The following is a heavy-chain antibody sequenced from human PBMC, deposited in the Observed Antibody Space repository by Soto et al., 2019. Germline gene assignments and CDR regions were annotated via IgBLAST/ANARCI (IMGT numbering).Heavy chain of an antibody. CDR3: ARVLRYFDRDYYLDY. CDR1: GFSLSRHGMC. J-gene: IGHJ4*02. Sequence: SGPTLVNPTQTLTLTCTFSGFSLSRHGMCVAWNRQPPGKALEWLARIDWDDDYYFNTSLKTRLTISKDTSKNQVVLTMTDMDPVDTASYFCARVLRYFDRDYYLDYWGRGMLVTVSS. V-gene: IGHV2-70*11. D-gene: IGHD3-9*01. CDR2: IDWDDDY.